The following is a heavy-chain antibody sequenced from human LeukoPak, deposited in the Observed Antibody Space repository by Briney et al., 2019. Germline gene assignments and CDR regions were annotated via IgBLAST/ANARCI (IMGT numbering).Heavy chain of an antibody. Sequence: GGSLRLSCEASGFAFNNYWMHWVRQAPGKGLVWGSRIRTDGLETSYADSVKGRFTVSRDNAKNTLYLQMNSLRAEDTAVYYCARDCPMTRKEGAFDIWGQGTMVTVS. CDR2: IRTDGLET. V-gene: IGHV3-74*01. CDR3: ARDCPMTRKEGAFDI. CDR1: GFAFNNYW. D-gene: IGHD3-22*01. J-gene: IGHJ3*02.